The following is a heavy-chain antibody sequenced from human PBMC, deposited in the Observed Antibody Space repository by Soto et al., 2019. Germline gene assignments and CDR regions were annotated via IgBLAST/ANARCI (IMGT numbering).Heavy chain of an antibody. Sequence: GGSLRLSCAASGFTFSSYAMSWVRQAPGKGLEWVSAISGSGGSTYYADSVKGRFTISRDNSKNTLYLQMNSLRAEDTPVYYCAKDGVPYCSGGSCYRYFQHWGQGTLVTVSS. J-gene: IGHJ1*01. CDR1: GFTFSSYA. CDR2: ISGSGGST. D-gene: IGHD2-15*01. CDR3: AKDGVPYCSGGSCYRYFQH. V-gene: IGHV3-23*01.